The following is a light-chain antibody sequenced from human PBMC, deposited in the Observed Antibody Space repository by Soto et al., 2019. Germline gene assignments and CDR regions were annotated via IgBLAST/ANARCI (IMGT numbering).Light chain of an antibody. Sequence: DIQLTQSHSTLSASVGDRVTITCRASQSITSWLAWYQQKPGKAPKILINKASTLESGVPSRFSGSGSGTEFTLTISSLQPDDFATYYCQQYDNYPYTFGQGTKVDIK. CDR1: QSITSW. V-gene: IGKV1-5*03. J-gene: IGKJ2*01. CDR2: KAS. CDR3: QQYDNYPYT.